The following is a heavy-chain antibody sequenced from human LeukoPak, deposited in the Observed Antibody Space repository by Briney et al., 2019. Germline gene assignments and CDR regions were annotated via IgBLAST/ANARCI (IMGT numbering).Heavy chain of an antibody. V-gene: IGHV3-23*01. CDR3: AKENRWE. CDR1: GFTFSSYA. Sequence: GGSLRLSCAASGFTFSSYAMSWVRQAPGKGLEWVSRIGGSGATTHYTESVTGRFTISRDNSKNTLYLQMNSLRAEDTAVYYCAKENRWEWGQGTLVTVSS. J-gene: IGHJ4*02. CDR2: IGGSGATT. D-gene: IGHD1-14*01.